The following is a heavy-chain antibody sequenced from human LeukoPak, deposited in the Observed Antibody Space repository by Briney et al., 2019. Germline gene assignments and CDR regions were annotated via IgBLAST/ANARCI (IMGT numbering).Heavy chain of an antibody. V-gene: IGHV3-23*01. Sequence: PGGSLRLSCAASGLTFSNYGMSWVRQAPGKGLEWVSAISGSGGNTYYADSVKGRFTISRDNSKNTLYLQMNSLRAEDTAVYYCAKGLLWFGELLYEGPDYWGQGTLVTVSS. D-gene: IGHD3-10*01. J-gene: IGHJ4*02. CDR3: AKGLLWFGELLYEGPDY. CDR2: ISGSGGNT. CDR1: GLTFSNYG.